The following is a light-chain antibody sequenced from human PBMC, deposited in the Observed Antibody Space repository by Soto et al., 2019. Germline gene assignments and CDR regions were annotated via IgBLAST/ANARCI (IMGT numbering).Light chain of an antibody. CDR2: AAS. Sequence: DIQMTQSPSSLSSSVGDRGTITCQASQDINNYLSWYQQKPGKAPKILIYAASNLETGVPSRFSGSGSGTDFSFTISSLQPEDSATYYCQQYDNLPITLGQGTRLEIK. J-gene: IGKJ5*01. V-gene: IGKV1-33*01. CDR3: QQYDNLPIT. CDR1: QDINNY.